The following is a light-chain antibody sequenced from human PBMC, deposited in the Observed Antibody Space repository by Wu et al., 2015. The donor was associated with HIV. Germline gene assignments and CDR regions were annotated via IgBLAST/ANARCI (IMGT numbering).Light chain of an antibody. Sequence: EVLMTQSPATLSVSPGERATLSCRASQSIRSNLAWYQQRPGQAPRLLIYGASTRAAGIPARFSGSGSGTEFTLTISSLQSEDLAVYYCQQYDDWPRWTFGQGTKVEIK. V-gene: IGKV3-15*01. CDR3: QQYDDWPRWT. CDR1: QSIRSN. J-gene: IGKJ1*01. CDR2: GAS.